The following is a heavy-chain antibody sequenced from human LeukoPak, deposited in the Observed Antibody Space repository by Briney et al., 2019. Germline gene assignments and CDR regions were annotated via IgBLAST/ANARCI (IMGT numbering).Heavy chain of an antibody. V-gene: IGHV1-2*02. CDR2: INPNSGGT. D-gene: IGHD4-17*01. CDR3: ARGNPVRMTTVTTLDY. Sequence: GASVKVSCKASGYTLTGYYMHWVRQAPGQGLEWMGWINPNSGGTNYAQKFQGRVTMTRDTSISTAYMELSRLRSDDTAVYYCARGNPVRMTTVTTLDYWGQGTLVTVSS. J-gene: IGHJ4*02. CDR1: GYTLTGYY.